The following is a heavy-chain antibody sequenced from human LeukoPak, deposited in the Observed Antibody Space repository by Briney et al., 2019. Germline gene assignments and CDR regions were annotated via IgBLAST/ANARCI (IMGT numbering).Heavy chain of an antibody. D-gene: IGHD2-2*01. CDR2: INHSGST. J-gene: IGHJ4*02. CDR1: GGSFSGYY. V-gene: IGHV4-34*01. CDR3: ARGPVPAATYDY. Sequence: PSETLSLTCAVYGGSFSGYYWSWIRQTPGKGLEWIGEINHSGSTNYNPSLKSRVTISVDTSKNQFSLKLSSVTAADTAVYYCARGPVPAATYDYWGQGTLVTVSS.